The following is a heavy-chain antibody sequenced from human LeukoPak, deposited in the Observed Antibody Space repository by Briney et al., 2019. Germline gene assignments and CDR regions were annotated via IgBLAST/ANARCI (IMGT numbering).Heavy chain of an antibody. J-gene: IGHJ4*02. CDR3: ARKISSSWYGDYLDY. V-gene: IGHV1-8*01. CDR1: GYTFTSYD. D-gene: IGHD6-13*01. Sequence: GASVKVSCKASGYTFTSYDINWVRQATGQGLEWMGWMNPNSGITVYAQNFQGRVTMTRNTSISTAYMELSSLRSEDTAVYYCARKISSSWYGDYLDYWGQGTLVTVSS. CDR2: MNPNSGIT.